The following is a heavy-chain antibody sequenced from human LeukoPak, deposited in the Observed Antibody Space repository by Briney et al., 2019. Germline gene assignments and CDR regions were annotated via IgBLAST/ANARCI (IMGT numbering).Heavy chain of an antibody. V-gene: IGHV3-7*04. Sequence: PGGSLRLSCAASGFTFSSYWMSWVRQASGKGLEWVANIKQDGSEKYYVDSVKGRFTISRDNAKNSLYLQMNSLRAEDTAVYYCARGGIITSYAFEIWGQGTMVTVSS. CDR2: IKQDGSEK. J-gene: IGHJ3*02. D-gene: IGHD6-6*01. CDR3: ARGGIITSYAFEI. CDR1: GFTFSSYW.